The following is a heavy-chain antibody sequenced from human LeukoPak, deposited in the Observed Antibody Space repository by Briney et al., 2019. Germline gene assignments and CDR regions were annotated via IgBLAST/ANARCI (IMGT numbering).Heavy chain of an antibody. D-gene: IGHD4-23*01. V-gene: IGHV3-74*01. Sequence: GGSLRLSCAASGFTFSSYWMHWVRQAPGKGLVWVSRINSDGSSTSYADSVKGRFTISRDNAKNTLYLQMNTLRAEDMAVYYCARDHYGGNSDYWGQGTLVTVSS. J-gene: IGHJ4*02. CDR1: GFTFSSYW. CDR3: ARDHYGGNSDY. CDR2: INSDGSST.